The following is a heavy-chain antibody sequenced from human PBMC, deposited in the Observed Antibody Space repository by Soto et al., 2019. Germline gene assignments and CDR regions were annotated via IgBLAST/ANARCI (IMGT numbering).Heavy chain of an antibody. CDR2: IRGKAYGGTT. CDR1: GFTFGDYA. D-gene: IGHD5-12*01. J-gene: IGHJ4*02. V-gene: IGHV3-49*03. CDR3: AKAYSVYEIALDY. Sequence: GGSLRLSCTASGFTFGDYAMSWFRQAPGEGLEWVGFIRGKAYGGTTEYAASVNGRFTVSRDDSKSIAYLQMNSLKTDDTAVYYCAKAYSVYEIALDYWGQGTLVTVSS.